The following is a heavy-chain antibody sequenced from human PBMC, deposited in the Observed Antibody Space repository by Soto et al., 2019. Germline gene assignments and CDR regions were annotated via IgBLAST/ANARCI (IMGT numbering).Heavy chain of an antibody. CDR2: MNPNSGNT. V-gene: IGHV1-8*01. D-gene: IGHD6-13*01. Sequence: ASVKVSCKASGYTFTSYDINWVRQATGQGLEWMGWMNPNSGNTGYAQKFQGRVTMTRNTSISTAYMELSSLRSEDTAVYYCARDIAAAGRDWFDPWGQGTLVTVSS. J-gene: IGHJ5*02. CDR3: ARDIAAAGRDWFDP. CDR1: GYTFTSYD.